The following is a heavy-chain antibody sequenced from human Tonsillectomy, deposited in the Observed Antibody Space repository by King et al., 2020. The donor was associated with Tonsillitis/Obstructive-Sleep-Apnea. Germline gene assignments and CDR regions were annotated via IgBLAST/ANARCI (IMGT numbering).Heavy chain of an antibody. V-gene: IGHV4-31*03. D-gene: IGHD5-24*01. CDR1: GGSISSGGYY. CDR3: AREGKWLGNVDY. J-gene: IGHJ4*02. CDR2: IYYSGST. Sequence: MQLQESGPGLVKPSQTLSLTCTVSGGSISSGGYYWSWIRQHPGKGLEWIGYIYYSGSTYYNPSLKSRVTISVDTSKNQFSLKLSSVTAADTAVYYCAREGKWLGNVDYWGQGTLVTVSS.